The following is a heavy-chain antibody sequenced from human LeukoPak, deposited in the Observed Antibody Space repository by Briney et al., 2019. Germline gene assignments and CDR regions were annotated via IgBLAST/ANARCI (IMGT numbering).Heavy chain of an antibody. CDR2: ISGSAGST. J-gene: IGHJ4*02. V-gene: IGHV3-23*01. D-gene: IGHD3-10*01. CDR3: AKGPPVGYYYGSGSYFDY. CDR1: GFTFSHYA. Sequence: GGSLRLSCAASGFTFSHYAMNWVRQAPGKGLEWVSTISGSAGSTYYADSVKGRFTISRGNSKNTLYLQMNSLRAEDTAVYYCAKGPPVGYYYGSGSYFDYWGQGTLVTVSS.